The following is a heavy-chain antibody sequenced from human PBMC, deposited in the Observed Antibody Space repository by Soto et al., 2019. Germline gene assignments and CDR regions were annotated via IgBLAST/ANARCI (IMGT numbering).Heavy chain of an antibody. CDR3: ARDMRGLGSSWYIFNY. CDR1: GYTFTSYA. D-gene: IGHD6-13*01. V-gene: IGHV1-3*01. J-gene: IGHJ4*02. Sequence: QVQLVQSGAEVKKPGASVKVSCKASGYTFTSYAMHWVRQAPGQRLEWMGWINAGNGNTKYSQKFQGRVTITRDTSASTAYMERSSLRSEDTAVYYCARDMRGLGSSWYIFNYWGQGTLVTVSS. CDR2: INAGNGNT.